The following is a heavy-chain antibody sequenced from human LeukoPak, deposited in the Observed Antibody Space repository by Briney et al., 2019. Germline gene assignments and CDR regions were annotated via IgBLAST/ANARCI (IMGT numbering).Heavy chain of an antibody. CDR1: GYTFTGYY. V-gene: IGHV1-2*02. Sequence: ASVRVSCTASGYTFTGYYMHWVRQAPGQGLEWMGWINPNSGGTNYAQKFQGRVTMTRDTSISTAYMELSRLRSDDTAVYYCARGAVDCSGGSCYASGWNAFDIWGQGTMVTVSS. CDR3: ARGAVDCSGGSCYASGWNAFDI. D-gene: IGHD2-15*01. CDR2: INPNSGGT. J-gene: IGHJ3*02.